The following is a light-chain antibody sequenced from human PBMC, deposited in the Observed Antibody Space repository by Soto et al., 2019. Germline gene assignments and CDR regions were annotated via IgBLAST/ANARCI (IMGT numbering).Light chain of an antibody. CDR3: QQRSNWPSYT. Sequence: EIVLTQSPATLSLSPGERATLSCRASQSVSSYLAWYQQKPGQAPRLLIYDASNRATGIPARFSGSGSGTDFTLPISSLVAENFAVYYWQQRSNWPSYTFGQGTKLEIK. J-gene: IGKJ2*01. CDR2: DAS. CDR1: QSVSSY. V-gene: IGKV3-11*01.